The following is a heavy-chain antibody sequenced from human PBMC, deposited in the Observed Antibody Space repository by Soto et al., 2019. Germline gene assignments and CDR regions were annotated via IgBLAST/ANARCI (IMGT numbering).Heavy chain of an antibody. CDR2: ISGSGGST. D-gene: IGHD3-10*01. J-gene: IGHJ6*02. V-gene: IGHV3-23*01. Sequence: EVQLLESGGGLVQPGGSLRLSCAASGFTFSSYAMSWVRQAPGKGLEWVSAISGSGGSTYYADSVKGRFTISRDNSKNTLYLQMNSLRAEDTAVYYCAKDRESRYYYYYGMDVWGQGTTVTVSS. CDR3: AKDRESRYYYYYGMDV. CDR1: GFTFSSYA.